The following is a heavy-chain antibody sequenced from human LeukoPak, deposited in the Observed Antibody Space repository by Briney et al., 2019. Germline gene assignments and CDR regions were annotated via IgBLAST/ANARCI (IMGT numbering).Heavy chain of an antibody. CDR1: GFTFSSYA. Sequence: GGSLRLSCTASGFTFSSYAMSWVRQAPGKALEWVSAISGSGSSTYYADSVKGRFTISRDNSKNTLYLQMNSLRAEDTAVYYCAKDLWLRTEAGYYFDYWGQGTLVTVSS. J-gene: IGHJ4*02. CDR2: ISGSGSST. V-gene: IGHV3-23*01. CDR3: AKDLWLRTEAGYYFDY. D-gene: IGHD5-12*01.